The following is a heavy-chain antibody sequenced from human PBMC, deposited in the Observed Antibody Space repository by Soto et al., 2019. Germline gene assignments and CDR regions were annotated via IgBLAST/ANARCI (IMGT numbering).Heavy chain of an antibody. CDR3: ARSAPFSNAALESLYYMDV. CDR2: VNPDSGHT. Sequence: QVQLVQSGAEVKKPGASVKVSCKASGYIFTSYNINWVRQAAGQGLEWMGWVNPDSGHTVYAQKFQGRVTMTRDTSIGTVHMELRSLTPEDTAVYYCARSAPFSNAALESLYYMDVWGKGASVTVSS. D-gene: IGHD4-4*01. CDR1: GYIFTSYN. J-gene: IGHJ6*03. V-gene: IGHV1-8*02.